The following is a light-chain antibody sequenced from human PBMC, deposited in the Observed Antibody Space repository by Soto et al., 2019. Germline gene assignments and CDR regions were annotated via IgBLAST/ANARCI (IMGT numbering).Light chain of an antibody. CDR2: AAS. CDR1: QSIISY. V-gene: IGKV1-39*01. Sequence: DIQMTQSPSSLSASVVDRVTITCRASQSIISYLNWYQQKPGKAPKLLIYAASSLQSGVPSRFSGSGSGTDFTLTISSLQPEDFATYYCQQSYSTPITFGQGTRLEIK. J-gene: IGKJ5*01. CDR3: QQSYSTPIT.